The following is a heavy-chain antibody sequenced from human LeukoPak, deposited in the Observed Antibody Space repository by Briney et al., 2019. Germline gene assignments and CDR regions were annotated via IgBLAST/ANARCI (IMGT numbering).Heavy chain of an antibody. D-gene: IGHD4-11*01. Sequence: GGSLRLSCAASGFTFSSYTMTWVRQAPGKGLEWVSGISGSGGSTYYADSMKGRFTISRDNSKNTLYLQMNSLRAEDTALYYCARSVPDYTRFDYWGQGALVTVSS. CDR1: GFTFSSYT. CDR3: ARSVPDYTRFDY. CDR2: ISGSGGST. J-gene: IGHJ4*02. V-gene: IGHV3-23*01.